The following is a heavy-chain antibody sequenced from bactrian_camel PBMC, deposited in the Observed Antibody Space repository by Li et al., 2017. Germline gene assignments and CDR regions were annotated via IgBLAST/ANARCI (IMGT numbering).Heavy chain of an antibody. CDR1: GDTIGRYC. J-gene: IGHJ4*01. V-gene: IGHV3S55*01. CDR2: LDTNGAI. Sequence: HVQLVESGGGSAQAGGSLRLSCVASGDTIGRYCMGWFRQIPDREREGVATLDTNGAIFYADSVKGRFTISRDSAKQTLYLQMDNLRPEDNATYYCAHEYLCTAVQGFYPYSDYGQGTQVTVS. D-gene: IGHD4*01.